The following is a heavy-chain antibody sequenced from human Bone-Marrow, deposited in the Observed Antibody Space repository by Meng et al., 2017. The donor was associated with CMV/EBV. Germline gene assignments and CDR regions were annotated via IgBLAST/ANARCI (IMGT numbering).Heavy chain of an antibody. V-gene: IGHV1-8*03. CDR2: MNPNSGNT. J-gene: IGHJ6*02. CDR3: ARGAGLGYCSSTSCSLPYYYYGMDV. Sequence: ASVKVSCKASEYTFTSYDINWVRQATGQGLEWMGWMNPNSGNTGYAQKFQGRVTITRNTSISTAYMELSSLRSEDTAVYYCARGAGLGYCSSTSCSLPYYYYGMDVWGQGTTVTVSS. CDR1: EYTFTSYD. D-gene: IGHD2-2*01.